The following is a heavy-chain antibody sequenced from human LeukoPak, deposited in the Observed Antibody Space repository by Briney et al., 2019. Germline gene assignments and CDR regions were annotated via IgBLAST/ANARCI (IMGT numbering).Heavy chain of an antibody. CDR2: ISYDGTNK. V-gene: IGHV3-30*07. CDR3: APYYYGSGTSLGY. Sequence: GRSLRLSCAASGVTFRSYAIHWVRQAPGKGPEWVAVISYDGTNKYYADSVKGRVTISRDNSKSTLYLQMNSLRVEDTAVHYCAPYYYGSGTSLGYWGQGTLVTVSS. J-gene: IGHJ4*02. D-gene: IGHD3-10*01. CDR1: GVTFRSYA.